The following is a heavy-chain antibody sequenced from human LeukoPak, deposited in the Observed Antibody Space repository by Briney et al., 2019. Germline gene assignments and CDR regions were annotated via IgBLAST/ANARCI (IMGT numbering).Heavy chain of an antibody. CDR2: INANTGNP. Sequence: ASVKVSCKASGYTFTSYAMNWVRQAPGQGLEWMGWINANTGNPTYAQGFTGRFVFSLDTSVSTAYLQISSLKAEDTAVYYCARDSYYYDSSGYYRAFDYWGQGTLVTVSS. D-gene: IGHD3-22*01. CDR1: GYTFTSYA. V-gene: IGHV7-4-1*02. J-gene: IGHJ4*02. CDR3: ARDSYYYDSSGYYRAFDY.